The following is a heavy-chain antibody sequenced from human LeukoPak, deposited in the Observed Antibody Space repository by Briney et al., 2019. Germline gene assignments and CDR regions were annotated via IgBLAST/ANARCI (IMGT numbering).Heavy chain of an antibody. J-gene: IGHJ4*02. V-gene: IGHV4-4*09. CDR1: GASMSSNY. Sequence: SETLSLTCNVSGASMSSNYWSWIRQPPGKGLEWIGYIYHSGNTNYSPSLESRVTMSVDESKNQFSLRVHFVSAADTAVYYCASTRRAAVAGRFDSWGQGTMVTVSS. CDR3: ASTRRAAVAGRFDS. CDR2: IYHSGNT. D-gene: IGHD6-19*01.